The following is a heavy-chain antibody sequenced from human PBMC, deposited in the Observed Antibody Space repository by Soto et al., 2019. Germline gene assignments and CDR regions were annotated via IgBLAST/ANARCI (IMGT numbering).Heavy chain of an antibody. D-gene: IGHD3-3*01. V-gene: IGHV3-48*01. CDR3: ARDRGFLEWLSDAFDI. CDR2: ISSSSSTI. Sequence: GWSLGLSCAASGLTLSSYSVNGVRQAPGKGLEWVSYISSSSSTIYYADSVKGRFTISRDNAKNSLYLQMNSLRAEDTAVYYCARDRGFLEWLSDAFDIWGQGTMVTVSS. J-gene: IGHJ3*02. CDR1: GLTLSSYS.